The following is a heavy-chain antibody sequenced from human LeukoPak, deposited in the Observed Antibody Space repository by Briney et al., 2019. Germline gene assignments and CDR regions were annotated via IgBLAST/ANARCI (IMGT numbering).Heavy chain of an antibody. CDR3: AREGRDPESDYYYGMDV. V-gene: IGHV1-69*13. J-gene: IGHJ6*02. Sequence: SVTVSCKASGGTFSSYAISWVRQAPGQGLEWMGGIIPIFGTANYAQKFQGRVTITADESTSTAYMELSSLRSEDTAVYYCAREGRDPESDYYYGMDVWGQGTTVTVSS. D-gene: IGHD1-14*01. CDR2: IIPIFGTA. CDR1: GGTFSSYA.